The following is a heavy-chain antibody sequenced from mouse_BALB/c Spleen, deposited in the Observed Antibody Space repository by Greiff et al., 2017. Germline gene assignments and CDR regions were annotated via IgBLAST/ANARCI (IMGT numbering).Heavy chain of an antibody. J-gene: IGHJ4*01. Sequence: EVHLVESGGGLVQPGGSRKLSCAASGFTFSSFGMHWVRQAPEKGLEWVAYISSGSSTIYYADTVKGRFTISRDNPKNTLFLQMTSLRSEDTAMYYCARGGTVVATRAMDYWGQGTSVTVSS. CDR2: ISSGSSTI. D-gene: IGHD1-1*01. CDR3: ARGGTVVATRAMDY. V-gene: IGHV5-17*02. CDR1: GFTFSSFG.